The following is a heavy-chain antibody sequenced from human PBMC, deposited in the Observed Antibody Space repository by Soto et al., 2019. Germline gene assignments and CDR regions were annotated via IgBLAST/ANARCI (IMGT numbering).Heavy chain of an antibody. CDR1: GGSISSGGYY. J-gene: IGHJ5*02. CDR3: ARGLTGGDYLLGWFDP. CDR2: IYYSGST. D-gene: IGHD4-17*01. V-gene: IGHV4-31*03. Sequence: QVQLQESGPGLVKPSQTLSLTCTVSGGSISSGGYYWSWIRQHPGKGLEWIGYIYYSGSTYYNPSLKSRVTISVDTFKNQFSLKLSSVTAADTAVYYCARGLTGGDYLLGWFDPWGQGTLVTVSS.